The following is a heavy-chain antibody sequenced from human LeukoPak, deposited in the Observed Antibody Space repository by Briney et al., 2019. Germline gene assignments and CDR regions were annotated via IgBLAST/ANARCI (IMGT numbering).Heavy chain of an antibody. D-gene: IGHD1-26*01. Sequence: GWALTLSCAACGCTFSSYAMSWVRQAPGKGVEWVSAISGSGGSTDYADSVKGRFTISRDNSKNTVYLQMNSLRAEDTAVYYCAKEVIVGVSFDYWGQGTLVTVSS. J-gene: IGHJ4*02. CDR2: ISGSGGST. V-gene: IGHV3-23*01. CDR1: GCTFSSYA. CDR3: AKEVIVGVSFDY.